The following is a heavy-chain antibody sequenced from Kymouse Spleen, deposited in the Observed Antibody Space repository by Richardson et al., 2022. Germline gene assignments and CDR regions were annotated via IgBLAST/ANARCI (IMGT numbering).Heavy chain of an antibody. CDR2: TYYRSKWYN. CDR1: GDSVSSNSAA. D-gene: IGHD3-10*01. CDR3: ARGGGFGELLSYYYYYGMDV. V-gene: IGHV6-1*01. Sequence: QVQLQQSGPGLVKPSQTLSLTCAISGDSVSSNSAAWNWIRQSPSRGLEWLGRTYYRSKWYNDYAVSVKSRITINPDTSKNQFSLQLNSVTPEDTAVYYCARGGGFGELLSYYYYYGMDVWGQGTTVTVSS. J-gene: IGHJ6*02.